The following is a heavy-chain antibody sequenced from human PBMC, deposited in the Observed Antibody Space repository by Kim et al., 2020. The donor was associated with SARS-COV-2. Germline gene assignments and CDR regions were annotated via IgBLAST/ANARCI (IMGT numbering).Heavy chain of an antibody. V-gene: IGHV4-61*01. Sequence: SETLSLTCTVSGGSVSSGSYYWSWMRQPPGKGLEWIGYIYYSGSTKYNPSLKSRVTISVDTSKNQFSLKLSSVTAADTAVYYCARVAHPSRWLQFDYFDYWGQGTLVTVSS. J-gene: IGHJ4*02. D-gene: IGHD5-12*01. CDR3: ARVAHPSRWLQFDYFDY. CDR2: IYYSGST. CDR1: GGSVSSGSYY.